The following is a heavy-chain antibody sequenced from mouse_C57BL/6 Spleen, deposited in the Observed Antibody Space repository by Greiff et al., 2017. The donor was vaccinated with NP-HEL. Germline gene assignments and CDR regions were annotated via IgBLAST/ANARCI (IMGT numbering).Heavy chain of an antibody. V-gene: IGHV1-11*01. CDR1: GYTFTDHL. CDR3: ARTYAKNLDWYFDV. D-gene: IGHD6-5*01. CDR2: IYPVSGET. Sequence: VQLQQSGAELASPGASVTLSCKASGYTFTDHLMNWVKKWPGQGLEWIGRIYPVSGETNYNQKFMGKATFSVDRSSSTVYMVLNSLTSEDPAVYYCARTYAKNLDWYFDVWGTGTTVTVSS. J-gene: IGHJ1*03.